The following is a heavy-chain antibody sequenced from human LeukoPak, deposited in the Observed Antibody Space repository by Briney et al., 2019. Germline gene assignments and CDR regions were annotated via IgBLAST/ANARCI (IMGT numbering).Heavy chain of an antibody. CDR3: TRKESGTYYYDN. D-gene: IGHD1-26*01. CDR2: IGGSGGST. Sequence: GSLRLSCAASGFTFSNYAMSWVRQAPGKGLEWVSRIGGSGGSTYYADAVKGRFTISRDNSQNTLYLQIHSLRAEDTAVYYCTRKESGTYYYDNWGQGTLVTVSS. V-gene: IGHV3-23*01. J-gene: IGHJ4*02. CDR1: GFTFSNYA.